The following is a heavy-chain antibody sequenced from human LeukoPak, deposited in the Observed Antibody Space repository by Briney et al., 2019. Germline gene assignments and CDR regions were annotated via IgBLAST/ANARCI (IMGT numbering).Heavy chain of an antibody. Sequence: PGGSLRLSCAASGFTFSSYSMNWVRQAPGKGLEWVSVIYKGGNTYYIDSVKGRFTISRDTSKNTLYLQMNSLRAEDTAVYYCASRHCSGGGCYFAGADPFDYWGQGTLVTVSS. CDR3: ASRHCSGGGCYFAGADPFDY. V-gene: IGHV3-53*01. CDR1: GFTFSSYS. J-gene: IGHJ4*02. CDR2: IYKGGNT. D-gene: IGHD2-15*01.